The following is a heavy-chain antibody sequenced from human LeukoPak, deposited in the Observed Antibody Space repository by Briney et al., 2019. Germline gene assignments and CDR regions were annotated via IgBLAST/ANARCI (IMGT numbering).Heavy chain of an antibody. CDR3: TTEPKWGLYFQH. CDR2: IKSKSDGRTT. V-gene: IGHV3-15*01. Sequence: NPGGALRLSCAGSEFTFSNAWMSWVRQAPGKGLEWVGRIKSKSDGRTTDYAAPVKGRFTISRDNSKKTMYLQMSSLKTEDTDVYYCTTEPKWGLYFQHWGQGTLVTVSS. CDR1: EFTFSNAW. D-gene: IGHD1-26*01. J-gene: IGHJ1*01.